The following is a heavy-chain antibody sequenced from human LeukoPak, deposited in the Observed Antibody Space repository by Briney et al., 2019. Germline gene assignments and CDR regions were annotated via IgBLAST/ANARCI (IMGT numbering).Heavy chain of an antibody. V-gene: IGHV3-21*01. D-gene: IGHD6-6*01. CDR2: ISSSSSYI. J-gene: IGHJ4*02. CDR1: GFTFSSYS. CDR3: ARGRFSRYSSSSLDY. Sequence: GGSLRLSCAASGFTFSSYSMNWVRQAPGKGLEWVSSISSSSSYIYYADSVKGRFTISRDNAKNSLYLQMNSQRAEDTAVYYCARGRFSRYSSSSLDYWGQGTLVTVSS.